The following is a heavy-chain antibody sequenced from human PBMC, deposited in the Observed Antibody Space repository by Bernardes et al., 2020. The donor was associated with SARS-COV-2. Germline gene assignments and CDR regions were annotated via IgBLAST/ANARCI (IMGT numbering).Heavy chain of an antibody. J-gene: IGHJ6*02. Sequence: SETLSLTCTVSGGSISSGGYYWSWIRQHPGKGLEWIGYIYYSGSTYYNPSLKSRVTISVDTSKNQFSLKLSSVTAADTAVYYCARDYMVRGDTTYYYYYGMDVWGQGTTVTVSS. D-gene: IGHD3-10*01. CDR1: GGSISSGGYY. CDR2: IYYSGST. CDR3: ARDYMVRGDTTYYYYYGMDV. V-gene: IGHV4-31*03.